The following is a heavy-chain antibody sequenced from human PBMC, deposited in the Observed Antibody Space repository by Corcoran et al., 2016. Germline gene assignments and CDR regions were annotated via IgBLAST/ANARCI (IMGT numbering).Heavy chain of an antibody. D-gene: IGHD5-18*01. V-gene: IGHV4-38-2*02. CDR3: AREIQTPGYYDGMDV. CDR1: GYSISSGYY. Sequence: QVQLQESGPGLVKPSETLSLTCTVSGYSISSGYYWGWIRQPPGKGLEWIGSIYHSGSTYYNPSLKSRVTISVDTSKNQFSLKLSSVTAADTAVYYCAREIQTPGYYDGMDVWGQGTTVTVSS. CDR2: IYHSGST. J-gene: IGHJ6*02.